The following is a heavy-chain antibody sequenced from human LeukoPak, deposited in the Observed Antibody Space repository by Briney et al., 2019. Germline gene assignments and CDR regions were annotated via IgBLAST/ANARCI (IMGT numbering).Heavy chain of an antibody. V-gene: IGHV3-30*18. CDR1: GFTFSSYE. Sequence: GGSLRLSCAASGFTFSSYEMNWVRQAPGKGLEWVAVISYDGSNKYYADSVKGRFTISRDNSKNTLYLQMNSLRAEDTAVYYCAKDRYDSSGFDYWGQGTLVTVSS. J-gene: IGHJ4*02. D-gene: IGHD3-22*01. CDR2: ISYDGSNK. CDR3: AKDRYDSSGFDY.